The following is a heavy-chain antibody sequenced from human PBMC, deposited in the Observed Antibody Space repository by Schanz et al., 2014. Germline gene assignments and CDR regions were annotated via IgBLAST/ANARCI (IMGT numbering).Heavy chain of an antibody. J-gene: IGHJ4*02. CDR3: GRGISRSYIDF. Sequence: QVQLVQSGAEVKKPGASVKVSCKASGYTFTSDSMHWVRQAPGQGLEWMGMINPSGASTTYAQKCQCRVTMTSDTCTSTVYLESSSPGADDTAVYNCGRGISRSYIDFWGQGTLIAVSS. V-gene: IGHV1-46*03. D-gene: IGHD6-6*01. CDR1: GYTFTSDS. CDR2: INPSGAST.